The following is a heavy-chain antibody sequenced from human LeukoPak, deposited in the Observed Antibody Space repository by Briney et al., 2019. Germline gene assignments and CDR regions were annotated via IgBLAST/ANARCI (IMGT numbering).Heavy chain of an antibody. V-gene: IGHV4-59*01. CDR2: IFNSGSS. D-gene: IGHD3-3*01. Sequence: PSETLSLTCTVSGGSISSYYWAWIRQPPGKGLEWIGYIFNSGSSRYNPSLKSRVTISGDTPKKQFSLKLTSVTAADTGVYYCARAGDYDFWSGQYYFDFWGRGILVTVSS. J-gene: IGHJ4*02. CDR1: GGSISSYY. CDR3: ARAGDYDFWSGQYYFDF.